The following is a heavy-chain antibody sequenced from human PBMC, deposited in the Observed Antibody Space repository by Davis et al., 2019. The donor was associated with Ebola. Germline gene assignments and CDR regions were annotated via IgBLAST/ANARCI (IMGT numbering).Heavy chain of an antibody. D-gene: IGHD3-3*01. CDR1: GGSLSGHY. J-gene: IGHJ4*02. CDR2: ISHSGST. V-gene: IGHV4-34*01. CDR3: AKGPFVAFD. Sequence: MPGGSLRLSCDVSGGSLSGHYWSWIRQPPGKGLEWIGEISHSGSTDSSPSLKSRVTISRDMSKNQFSLKLTSVTAADSAIYYCAKGPFVAFDWGQGTLVTVSS.